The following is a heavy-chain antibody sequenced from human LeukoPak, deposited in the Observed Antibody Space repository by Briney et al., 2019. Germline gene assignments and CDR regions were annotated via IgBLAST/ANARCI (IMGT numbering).Heavy chain of an antibody. CDR2: ISGGGGAT. Sequence: GGSLRLSCAASGFTFSNYAMTWVRQGLGKGLEWGSAISGGGGATYYADSVKGRFTISRDNSKNTVYLQMNSLRSEDTAVYYCAKGGRPAAADVDYWGQGTLVTVSS. J-gene: IGHJ4*02. CDR1: GFTFSNYA. D-gene: IGHD6-13*01. CDR3: AKGGRPAAADVDY. V-gene: IGHV3-23*01.